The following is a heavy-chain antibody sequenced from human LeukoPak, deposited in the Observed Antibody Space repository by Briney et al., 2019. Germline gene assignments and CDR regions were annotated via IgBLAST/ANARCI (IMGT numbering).Heavy chain of an antibody. Sequence: ASVRVSCKASGYTFTGYYMQWVRPAPGQGLWCMGGINPNKGGTNYAQKLQGRVTMTRDTSISTAYMELSRLRSDDTAVYYCARCRCNRNYGDPAFNYWGQGTLVTVSS. CDR2: INPNKGGT. CDR3: ARCRCNRNYGDPAFNY. J-gene: IGHJ4*02. V-gene: IGHV1-2*02. CDR1: GYTFTGYY. D-gene: IGHD1-7*01.